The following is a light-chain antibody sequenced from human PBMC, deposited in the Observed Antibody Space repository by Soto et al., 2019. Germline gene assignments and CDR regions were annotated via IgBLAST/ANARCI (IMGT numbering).Light chain of an antibody. CDR1: SSDIGAYNF. V-gene: IGLV2-14*03. CDR2: DVN. CDR3: TSWTTSTTMI. Sequence: QSVLTQPASVSGSPGQSITISFTGTSSDIGAYNFVSWYQQHPGKAPKLMLYDVNIRPSGVSNRFSGSKSGNTDSLTISGLQAEVEADYYCTSWTTSTTMIFGGGTKVTVL. J-gene: IGLJ2*01.